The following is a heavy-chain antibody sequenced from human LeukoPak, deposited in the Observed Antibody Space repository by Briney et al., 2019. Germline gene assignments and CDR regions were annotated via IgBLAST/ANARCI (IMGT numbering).Heavy chain of an antibody. Sequence: SVKVSCKATGGTFNNYAISWLRQAPGQGLEWMGRIIPTLNIANYAQKFQGRVTITAVKSTSTAYLELSSLRSEDTAVYYCGYCSGGSCYSRDWFDPWGQGTLVTVSS. CDR1: GGTFNNYA. CDR3: GYCSGGSCYSRDWFDP. CDR2: IIPTLNIA. J-gene: IGHJ5*02. D-gene: IGHD2-15*01. V-gene: IGHV1-69*10.